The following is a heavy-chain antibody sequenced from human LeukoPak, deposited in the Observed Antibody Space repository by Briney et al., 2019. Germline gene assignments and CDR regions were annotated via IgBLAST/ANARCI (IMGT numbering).Heavy chain of an antibody. CDR3: ARDRSSRSFDY. V-gene: IGHV3-7*01. D-gene: IGHD6-13*01. CDR1: GFTFSSYW. J-gene: IGHJ4*02. Sequence: GGSLRLSCAASGFTFSSYWMSWVRQAPGKGLEWVANIKQDGSEKYYVDSVKGRFTISRDNAKDSLYLQMNSLRAEDTAVYYCARDRSSRSFDYWGQGALVTVSS. CDR2: IKQDGSEK.